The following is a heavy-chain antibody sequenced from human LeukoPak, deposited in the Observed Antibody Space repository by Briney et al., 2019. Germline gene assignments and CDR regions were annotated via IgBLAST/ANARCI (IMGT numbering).Heavy chain of an antibody. Sequence: ASVKVSCKASGYTFTGYYMHWVRQAPGQGLEWMGWINPNSGGTNYAQKFQGRVTMTRDTSISTAYMGLSRLRSDDTAVYYCARDRAAYCSSTSCSLYYYYYYMDVWGKGTTVTVSS. CDR2: INPNSGGT. J-gene: IGHJ6*03. CDR1: GYTFTGYY. V-gene: IGHV1-2*02. D-gene: IGHD2-2*01. CDR3: ARDRAAYCSSTSCSLYYYYYYMDV.